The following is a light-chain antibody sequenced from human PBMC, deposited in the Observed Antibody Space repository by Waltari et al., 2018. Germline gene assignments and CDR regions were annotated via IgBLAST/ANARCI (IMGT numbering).Light chain of an antibody. CDR1: SRDVGGYNY. J-gene: IGLJ1*01. CDR2: EVS. Sequence: QSALTQPPSASGSPGQSVTISCTGTSRDVGGYNYVSWYQQHPGKAPKLMIYEVSKRTSGVPDRVSGSKSGNTASLTVSGLQAEDEADYYCSSYAGSNNSYVFGTGTKVTVL. V-gene: IGLV2-8*01. CDR3: SSYAGSNNSYV.